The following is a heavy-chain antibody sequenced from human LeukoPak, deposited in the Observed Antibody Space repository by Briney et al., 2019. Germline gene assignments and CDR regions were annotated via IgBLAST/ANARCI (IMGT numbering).Heavy chain of an antibody. Sequence: GGSLRLSCAASGFTFSSYAMHWVRQAPGKGLEWVAVISYDGSNKYYADSVKGRFTISRDNSKNTLYLQMNSLRAEDTAVYYRARGERGYSLNWGQGTLVTVSS. D-gene: IGHD5-18*01. CDR3: ARGERGYSLN. V-gene: IGHV3-30*04. CDR1: GFTFSSYA. J-gene: IGHJ4*02. CDR2: ISYDGSNK.